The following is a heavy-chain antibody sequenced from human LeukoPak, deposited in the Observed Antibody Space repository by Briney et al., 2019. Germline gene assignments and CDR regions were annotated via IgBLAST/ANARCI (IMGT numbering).Heavy chain of an antibody. CDR3: ASRRITIFGVVIGMDV. CDR2: INHSGST. J-gene: IGHJ6*02. V-gene: IGHV4-34*01. D-gene: IGHD3-3*01. Sequence: SETLSLTCAVYGGSFSGYYWSWIRQPPGKGPEWIGEINHSGSTNYNPSLKSRVTISVDTSKNQFSLKLSSVTAADTAVYYCASRRITIFGVVIGMDVWGQGTTVTVSS. CDR1: GGSFSGYY.